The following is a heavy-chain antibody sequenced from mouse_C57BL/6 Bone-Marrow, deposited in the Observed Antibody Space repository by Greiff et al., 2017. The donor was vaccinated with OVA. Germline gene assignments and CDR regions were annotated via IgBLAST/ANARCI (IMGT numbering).Heavy chain of an antibody. CDR3: ARIQPRGYYAMDY. J-gene: IGHJ4*01. CDR2: IWSGGST. V-gene: IGHV2-2*01. Sequence: VMLVESGPGLVQPSQSLSITCTVSGFSLTSYGVHWVRQSPGKGLEWLGVIWSGGSTDYNAAFISRLSISKDNSKSQVFFKMNSLQADDTAIYYCARIQPRGYYAMDYWGQGTSVTVSS. CDR1: GFSLTSYG. D-gene: IGHD6-1*01.